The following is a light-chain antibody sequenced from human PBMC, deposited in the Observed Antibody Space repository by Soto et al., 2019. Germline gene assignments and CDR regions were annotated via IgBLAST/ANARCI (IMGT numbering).Light chain of an antibody. J-gene: IGKJ1*01. CDR3: LQYGSSPRT. Sequence: EIVLTQSPGTLSLSPGERATLSCRASQSVSNNYLTWYQQKPGQAPRLLIYGASSRATGIPDRFSGYRYGTDFTLTISRLEPEDFAVYFCLQYGSSPRTFGQGTKVEIK. V-gene: IGKV3-20*01. CDR2: GAS. CDR1: QSVSNNY.